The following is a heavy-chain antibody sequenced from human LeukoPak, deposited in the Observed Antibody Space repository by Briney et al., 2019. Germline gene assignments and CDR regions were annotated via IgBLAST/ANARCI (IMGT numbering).Heavy chain of an antibody. J-gene: IGHJ5*02. CDR2: MIGTGDT. V-gene: IGHV3-23*01. D-gene: IGHD5-24*01. CDR1: GFNFGNFA. Sequence: PGGSLRLSCVASGFNFGNFAVTWVRQAPGKGLEWVSGMIGTGDTYYADSVKGRFTMFREYSRTTLYLQMNNLIFEDTAIYYCAKDMHYNDGRWEFDPWGQGTLVTVSS. CDR3: AKDMHYNDGRWEFDP.